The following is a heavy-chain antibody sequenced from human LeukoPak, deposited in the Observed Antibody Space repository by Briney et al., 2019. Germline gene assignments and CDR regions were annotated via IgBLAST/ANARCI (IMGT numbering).Heavy chain of an antibody. Sequence: SETLSLTCAVYGGSFSGYYWSWIRQPPGKGLEWIGEINHSGSTNYNPSLKSRVTISVDTSKNQFSLKLSSVTAADTAVYYCARGGGSYYRPLYYFDYWGQGTLVTVSS. V-gene: IGHV4-34*01. J-gene: IGHJ4*02. CDR2: INHSGST. D-gene: IGHD1-26*01. CDR3: ARGGGSYYRPLYYFDY. CDR1: GGSFSGYY.